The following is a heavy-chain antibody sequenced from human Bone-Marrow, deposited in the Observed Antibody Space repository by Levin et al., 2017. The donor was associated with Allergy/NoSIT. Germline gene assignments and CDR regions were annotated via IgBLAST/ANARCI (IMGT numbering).Heavy chain of an antibody. V-gene: IGHV3-53*01. CDR2: IYSDGST. J-gene: IGHJ4*02. Sequence: GESLKISCAASGFTVSRNYMNWVRQAPGKGLEWVSLIYSDGSTHYADSVRGRFTISRDNSKTTLFLQMTSLRVDDTAVDYCASNAAFGDWGQGTLVTVSS. D-gene: IGHD3-16*01. CDR3: ASNAAFGD. CDR1: GFTVSRNY.